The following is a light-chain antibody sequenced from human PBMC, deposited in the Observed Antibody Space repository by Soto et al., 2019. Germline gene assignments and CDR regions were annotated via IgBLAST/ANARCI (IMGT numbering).Light chain of an antibody. CDR1: ASDVGGHNF. V-gene: IGLV2-14*01. J-gene: IGLJ3*02. CDR3: SSYASSDSLWV. CDR2: AVN. Sequence: QSVLTQPASVSGSPGQSITISCTGTASDVGGHNFVSWYQQVPGKAPRLLIYAVNDRPSGVSDRFSGSKSGNTASLTISGLQADDEASYYCSSYASSDSLWVFGGGTKLTVL.